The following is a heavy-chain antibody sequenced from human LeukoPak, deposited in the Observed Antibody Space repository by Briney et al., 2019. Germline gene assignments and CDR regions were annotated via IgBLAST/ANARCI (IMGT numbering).Heavy chain of an antibody. CDR2: IYSGTAT. J-gene: IGHJ4*02. V-gene: IGHV3-53*01. D-gene: IGHD2/OR15-2a*01. CDR1: GFTVSSVS. Sequence: GGSLSLSCAGSGFTVSSVSMSWVRQAPGKGLEWGSVIYSGTATYYGDSVKGRFTISKDNAKNPVSLQMNSLRAEDTAVYYCVTLYKTYWGGRTLLT. CDR3: VTLYKTY.